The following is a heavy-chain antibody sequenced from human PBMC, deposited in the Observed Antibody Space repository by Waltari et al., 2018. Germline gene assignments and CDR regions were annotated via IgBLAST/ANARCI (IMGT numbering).Heavy chain of an antibody. V-gene: IGHV4-34*01. D-gene: IGHD2-2*01. CDR3: ARGPPYCSSTSCYSAFDI. Sequence: GLGWIGEINHSGSTNYNPSLKSRVTISVDTSKNQFSLKLSSVTVADTAVYYCARGPPYCSSTSCYSAFDIWGQGTMVTVSS. J-gene: IGHJ3*02. CDR2: INHSGST.